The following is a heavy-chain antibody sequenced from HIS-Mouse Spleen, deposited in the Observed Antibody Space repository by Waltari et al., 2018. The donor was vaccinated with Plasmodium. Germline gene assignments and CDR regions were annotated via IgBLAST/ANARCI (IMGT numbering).Heavy chain of an antibody. D-gene: IGHD6-13*01. Sequence: QVQLQQWGAGLLKPSETLSLPCAVYGGSFSGYYWSWTRPPPGKGLEWIGEINHSGSTNYNPSLKSRVTISVDTSKNQFSLKLSSVTAADTAVYYCARGSAAAGPFDYWGQGTLVTVSS. CDR1: GGSFSGYY. V-gene: IGHV4-34*01. CDR3: ARGSAAAGPFDY. CDR2: INHSGST. J-gene: IGHJ4*02.